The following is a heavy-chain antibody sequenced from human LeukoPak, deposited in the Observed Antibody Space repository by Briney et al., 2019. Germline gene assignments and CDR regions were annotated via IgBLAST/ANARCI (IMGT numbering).Heavy chain of an antibody. CDR2: TNPNSGGT. D-gene: IGHD5-12*01. CDR1: GYTFTGYY. V-gene: IGHV1-2*02. J-gene: IGHJ4*02. CDR3: ATPERGYSGYDFGS. Sequence: ASVKVSCKASGYTFTGYYMHWVRQTPGQGLEWMGWTNPNSGGTNYAQKFQGRVTMTRDTSISTAYMELSRLSSDDTAVYYCATPERGYSGYDFGSWGQGTLVTVSS.